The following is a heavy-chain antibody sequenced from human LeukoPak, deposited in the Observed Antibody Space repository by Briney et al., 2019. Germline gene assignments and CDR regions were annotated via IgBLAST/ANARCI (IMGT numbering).Heavy chain of an antibody. CDR1: VFAFSSHW. CDR2: VNREGSDK. V-gene: IGHV3-7*01. J-gene: IGHJ6*02. D-gene: IGHD5/OR15-5a*01. Sequence: GGSLRLSCAASVFAFSSHWMNCVRQAPGRGLEWVANVNREGSDKNYVDSVTGRFTISRDNAKTSLYLQMNSLRVEDTAVYYCARDGVSGGRDVWGQGTTVTVS. CDR3: ARDGVSGGRDV.